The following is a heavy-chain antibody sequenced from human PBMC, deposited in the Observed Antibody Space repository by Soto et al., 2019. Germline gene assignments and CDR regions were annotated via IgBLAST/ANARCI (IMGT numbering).Heavy chain of an antibody. Sequence: PGGSLRLSCAASGFTFSGSAMHWVRQASGKGLEWVGRIRSKANSYATAYAASVKGRFTISRDDSKNTAYLQMNSLKTEDTAVYYCTRHGPGIRGALSFQNWGQGTLVTVSS. V-gene: IGHV3-73*01. CDR3: TRHGPGIRGALSFQN. D-gene: IGHD2-2*01. CDR1: GFTFSGSA. CDR2: IRSKANSYAT. J-gene: IGHJ1*01.